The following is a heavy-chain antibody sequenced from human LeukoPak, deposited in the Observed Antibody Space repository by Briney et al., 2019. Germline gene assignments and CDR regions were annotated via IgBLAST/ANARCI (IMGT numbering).Heavy chain of an antibody. CDR1: GYSFTGHY. J-gene: IGHJ3*02. Sequence: GASVKVSCKASGYSFTGHYMHWVRQAPGQGLEWMGWISAYNGNTNYAQRLQGRVTMTTDTSTSTAYMELRSLRSDDTAVYYCARSYDFWSGYDYDAFDIWGQGTMVTVSS. CDR3: ARSYDFWSGYDYDAFDI. D-gene: IGHD3-3*01. CDR2: ISAYNGNT. V-gene: IGHV1-18*04.